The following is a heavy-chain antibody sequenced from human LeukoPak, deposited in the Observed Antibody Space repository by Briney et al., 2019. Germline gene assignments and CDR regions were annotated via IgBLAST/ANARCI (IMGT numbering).Heavy chain of an antibody. J-gene: IGHJ4*02. V-gene: IGHV4-39*07. CDR3: ARPQVPRTIAAAFDY. D-gene: IGHD6-13*01. CDR2: IYYSGST. Sequence: PSETLSLTCTVSGGSISSSSYYWGWIRQPPGKGLEWIGSIYYSGSTYYNPSLKSRVTISVDTSKNQFSLKLSSVTAADTAVYYCARPQVPRTIAAAFDYWGQGTLVTVSS. CDR1: GGSISSSSYY.